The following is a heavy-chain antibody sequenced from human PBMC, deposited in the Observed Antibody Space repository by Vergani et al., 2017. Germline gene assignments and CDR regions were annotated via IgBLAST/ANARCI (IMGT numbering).Heavy chain of an antibody. J-gene: IGHJ4*02. CDR2: ISYDGSHK. CDR3: ARDLTPNWNYVPGERGNFDH. CDR1: GFTFSNYA. D-gene: IGHD1-7*01. V-gene: IGHV3-30*04. Sequence: QVQLVESGGGVVQPGRSLRLSCAASGFTFSNYAMHWVRQPPGKGLEWVAVISYDGSHKYYADSVKGRFTISRDNSKNTLYLQMNSLRPEDTAVFYCARDLTPNWNYVPGERGNFDHWGQGTLVTVAS.